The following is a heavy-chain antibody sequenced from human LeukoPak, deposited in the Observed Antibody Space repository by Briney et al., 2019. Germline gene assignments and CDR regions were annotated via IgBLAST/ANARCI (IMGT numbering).Heavy chain of an antibody. CDR2: INPNSGGT. CDR3: ARISGGGDWHWDY. J-gene: IGHJ4*02. CDR1: GYTFTGYY. D-gene: IGHD2-21*02. V-gene: IGHV1-2*02. Sequence: ASVKVSCKASGYTFTGYYMHWVRQAPGQGLEWMGWINPNSGGTNYAQKFQGRVTMTRDTSTSTVYMELSSLRSEDTAVYYCARISGGGDWHWDYWGQGTLVTVSS.